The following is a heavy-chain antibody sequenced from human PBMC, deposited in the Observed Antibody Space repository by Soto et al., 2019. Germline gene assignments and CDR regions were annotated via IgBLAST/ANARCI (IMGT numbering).Heavy chain of an antibody. CDR3: ARGATYDFWSGYYSLWFDP. CDR2: INHSGST. D-gene: IGHD3-3*01. V-gene: IGHV4-34*01. J-gene: IGHJ5*02. CDR1: GGSFSGYY. Sequence: PSETLSLTCAVYGGSFSGYYWSWIRQPPGKGLEWIGEINHSGSTNYNPSLKSRVTISVDTSKNQFSLKLSSVTAADTAVYYCARGATYDFWSGYYSLWFDPWGQGTLVTVSS.